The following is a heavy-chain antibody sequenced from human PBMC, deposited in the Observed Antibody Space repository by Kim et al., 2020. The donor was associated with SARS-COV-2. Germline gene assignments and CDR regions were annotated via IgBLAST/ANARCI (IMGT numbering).Heavy chain of an antibody. J-gene: IGHJ4*02. Sequence: SETLSLTCTVSGGSVSSGSYYWSWIRQPPGKGLEWIGYLYYSGSTNYNPSLKSRVTISVDTSKNQFSLKLSSVTAADTAVYYCARTPLPSTYYYDSSGYYGGYWGQGTLVTVSS. D-gene: IGHD3-22*01. CDR1: GGSVSSGSYY. CDR2: LYYSGST. CDR3: ARTPLPSTYYYDSSGYYGGY. V-gene: IGHV4-61*01.